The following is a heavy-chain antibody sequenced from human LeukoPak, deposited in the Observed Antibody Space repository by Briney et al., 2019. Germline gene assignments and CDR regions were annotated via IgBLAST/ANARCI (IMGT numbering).Heavy chain of an antibody. CDR3: ARVGKRSITIFGVATSGAFDI. Sequence: GRSLRLSCAASGFTFSSYAMHWVRQAPGKGLEWVAVISYDGSNKYYADSVKGRFTISRDNSKNTLYLQMNSLRAEDTAVYYCARVGKRSITIFGVATSGAFDIWGQGTMVTVSS. J-gene: IGHJ3*02. CDR2: ISYDGSNK. CDR1: GFTFSSYA. D-gene: IGHD3-3*01. V-gene: IGHV3-30-3*01.